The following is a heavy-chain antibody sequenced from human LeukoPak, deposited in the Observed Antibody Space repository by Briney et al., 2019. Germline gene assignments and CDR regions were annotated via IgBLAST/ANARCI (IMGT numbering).Heavy chain of an antibody. J-gene: IGHJ4*02. V-gene: IGHV1-18*01. D-gene: IGHD3-22*01. Sequence: GASVKVSCKASGYTFTSYGISWVRQAPGQGLEWMGWISAYNGNTNYAQKLQGRVTMTTDTSTSTAYMELRSLRSDDTAVYYCARSYYYDSSGYYYSITPDYWGQGTLVTVSS. CDR2: ISAYNGNT. CDR1: GYTFTSYG. CDR3: ARSYYYDSSGYYYSITPDY.